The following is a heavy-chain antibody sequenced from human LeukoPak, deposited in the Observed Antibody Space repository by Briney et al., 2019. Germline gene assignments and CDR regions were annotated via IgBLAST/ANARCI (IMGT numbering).Heavy chain of an antibody. Sequence: GGSLRLSCAASGFNFANHAMSWVRQAAGKGLEWVSAISGGGDITYYADSVKGRFTISRDNSKDTLFLQMHSLRPGDTAVYYCVREDTPATANYWGQGTLVTISS. CDR1: GFNFANHA. J-gene: IGHJ4*02. CDR2: ISGGGDIT. D-gene: IGHD2-21*02. CDR3: VREDTPATANY. V-gene: IGHV3-23*01.